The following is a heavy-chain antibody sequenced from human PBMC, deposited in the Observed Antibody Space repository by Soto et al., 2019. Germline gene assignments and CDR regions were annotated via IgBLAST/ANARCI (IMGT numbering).Heavy chain of an antibody. Sequence: PGGSLRLSCAASGFTFSSYGMHWVSQAPGKGLEWVAVISYDGSNKYYADSVKGRFTISRDNSKNTLYLQMNSLRAEDTAVYYCAKGSYYYDSSGSAFDYWGQGTLVTVSS. CDR3: AKGSYYYDSSGSAFDY. CDR2: ISYDGSNK. J-gene: IGHJ4*02. V-gene: IGHV3-30*18. D-gene: IGHD3-22*01. CDR1: GFTFSSYG.